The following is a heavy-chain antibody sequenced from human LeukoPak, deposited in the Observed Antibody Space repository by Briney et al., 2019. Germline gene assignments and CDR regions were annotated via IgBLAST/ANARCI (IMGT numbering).Heavy chain of an antibody. CDR1: GFRFSNYW. D-gene: IGHD3-22*01. V-gene: IGHV3-7*04. CDR3: ARSGYFYDAFDI. J-gene: IGHJ3*02. Sequence: GGSLRLSCVASGFRFSNYWMVWVRQAPGKGLEWVANIKEDGIEKYYVDSVRGRRTTSRDNAKNSLYLQMNSLRADDTAIYYCARSGYFYDAFDIWGQGTMVTVSS. CDR2: IKEDGIEK.